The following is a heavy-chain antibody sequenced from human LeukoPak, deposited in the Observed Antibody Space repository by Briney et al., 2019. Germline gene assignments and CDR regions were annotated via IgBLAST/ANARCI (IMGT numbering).Heavy chain of an antibody. CDR2: INPSSGGT. CDR1: GYTFTDYY. D-gene: IGHD6-13*01. CDR3: ARGFWSSSCDY. V-gene: IGHV1-2*02. J-gene: IGHJ4*02. Sequence: ASVKVSCKASGYTFTDYYMHWVRQAPGQGLEWMGWINPSSGGTNYAQKFQGRVTVTRDTSISTAYMDLSRLRSDDTAVYYCARGFWSSSCDYWGQGTLVTVSS.